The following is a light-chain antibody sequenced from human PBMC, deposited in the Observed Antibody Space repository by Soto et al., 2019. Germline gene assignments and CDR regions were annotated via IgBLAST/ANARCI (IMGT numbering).Light chain of an antibody. CDR3: QTWGSGIWV. Sequence: QSVLTQSPSASASLGASVKLTCTLSSGHRSYDIAWHQQQPATGPRFLMKLSRDGSLTKGAEIPDRFSGSSSGAERYLAISSLHSEDVAYYFCQTWGSGIWVFGGGTKVTVL. CDR2: LSRDGSL. CDR1: SGHRSYD. J-gene: IGLJ3*02. V-gene: IGLV4-69*01.